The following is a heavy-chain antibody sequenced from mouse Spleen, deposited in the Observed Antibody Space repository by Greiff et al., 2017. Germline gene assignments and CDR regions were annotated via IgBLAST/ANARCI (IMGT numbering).Heavy chain of an antibody. J-gene: IGHJ2*01. CDR2: ISYDGSN. V-gene: IGHV3-6*01. CDR3: AREDSNYDGYYGY. CDR1: GYSITSGYY. D-gene: IGHD2-3*01. Sequence: EVKLVESGPGLVKPSQSLSLTCSVTGYSITSGYYWNWIRQFPGNKLEWMGYISYDGSNNYNPSLKNRISITRDTSKNQFFLKLNSVTTEDTATYYCAREDSNYDGYYGYWGQGTTLTVSS.